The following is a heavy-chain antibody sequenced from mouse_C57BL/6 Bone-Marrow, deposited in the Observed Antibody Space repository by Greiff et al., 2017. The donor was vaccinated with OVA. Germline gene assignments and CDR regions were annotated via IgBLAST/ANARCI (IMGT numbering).Heavy chain of an antibody. J-gene: IGHJ4*01. CDR1: GFSFNTYA. V-gene: IGHV10-1*01. CDR2: IRSKSNNYAT. CDR3: VRHGYYAMDY. Sequence: EVQLVESGGGLVQPKGSLKLSCAASGFSFNTYAMNWVRQAPGKGLEWVARIRSKSNNYATYYADSVKDRFTISRDDSESMLYLQMNNLKTEDTAMYYWVRHGYYAMDYWGQGTSVTVSS.